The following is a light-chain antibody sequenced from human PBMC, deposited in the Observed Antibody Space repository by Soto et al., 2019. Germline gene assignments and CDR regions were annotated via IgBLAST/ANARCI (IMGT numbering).Light chain of an antibody. J-gene: IGKJ5*01. CDR3: QQYNNWPPIT. CDR2: DAS. CDR1: QSVRSN. Sequence: EIVMTQSPATLSVSAGERATLSCRARQSVRSNLAWYQQKPGQAPRLLIYDASTRATGIPARFSGSGSGTAFILTISSLQSEDFGVYYCQQYNNWPPITFGQGTRLEIK. V-gene: IGKV3D-15*01.